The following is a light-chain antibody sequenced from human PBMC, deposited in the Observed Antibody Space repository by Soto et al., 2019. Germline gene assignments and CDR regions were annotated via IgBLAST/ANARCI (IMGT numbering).Light chain of an antibody. CDR3: QQYGSSP. J-gene: IGKJ3*01. Sequence: DIQMTQSPSSLSASVGDRVTITCRASQSIGSWLAWYQQKPGKAPKLLIYAASTLESGVPSRFSGSGSGTEFTLTISSLQPDDFAVYHCQQYGSSPFGPGTKVDI. V-gene: IGKV1-5*01. CDR2: AAS. CDR1: QSIGSW.